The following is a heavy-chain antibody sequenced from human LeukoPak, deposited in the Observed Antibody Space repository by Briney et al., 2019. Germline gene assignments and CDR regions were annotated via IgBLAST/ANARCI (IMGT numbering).Heavy chain of an antibody. CDR1: GGSISSSSYY. CDR3: ASPRGRQLAPFDY. CDR2: FYYGGST. Sequence: SETLSLTCTVSGGSISSSSYYWGWIRQPPGKGLEWIGSFYYGGSTYYNPSLKSRVTIPVDTSKTQFSLQLSSVTAAVTAVYCCASPRGRQLAPFDYWGQGTLVTVSS. J-gene: IGHJ4*02. V-gene: IGHV4-39*01. D-gene: IGHD6-6*01.